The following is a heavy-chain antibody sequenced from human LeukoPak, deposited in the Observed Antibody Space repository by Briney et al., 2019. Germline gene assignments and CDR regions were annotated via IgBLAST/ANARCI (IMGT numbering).Heavy chain of an antibody. V-gene: IGHV4-34*01. CDR1: GGSFSGYY. J-gene: IGHJ4*02. D-gene: IGHD5-24*01. CDR2: INHSGST. CDR3: AREQRWLQSLDY. Sequence: SETLSLTCAVYGGSFSGYYWSWIRQPPGKGLEWIGEINHSGSTNYNPSLKSRVTISVNTSKNQFSLKLSSVTATDTAVYYCAREQRWLQSLDYWGQGTLVTVSS.